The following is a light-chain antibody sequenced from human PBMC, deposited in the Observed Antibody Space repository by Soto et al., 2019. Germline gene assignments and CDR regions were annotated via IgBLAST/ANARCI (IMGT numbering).Light chain of an antibody. J-gene: IGKJ1*01. CDR3: QQYGSSPPT. CDR2: GAS. V-gene: IGKV3-15*01. Sequence: EIMMTQSPATLSVSPGERATLSCRASQSVSNNLAWYQQKPGQAPSLLIFGASTRVTGIPARFSGSGSGTDFTLTISRLEPEDFAVYYCQQYGSSPPTFGQGTKVDIK. CDR1: QSVSNN.